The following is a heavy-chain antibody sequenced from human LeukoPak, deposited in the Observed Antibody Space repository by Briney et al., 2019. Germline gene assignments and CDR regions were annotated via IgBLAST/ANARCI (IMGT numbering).Heavy chain of an antibody. CDR3: ARQGNYYGSGSLWGHFDY. CDR2: VFPDDSDT. D-gene: IGHD3-10*01. J-gene: IGHJ4*02. V-gene: IGHV5-51*01. Sequence: GESLKISCKGSGYSFTSNWIGWVRQMPGKGLEWMGIVFPDDSDTRYSPSFQGQVTISADKSISTIYLQWTSLRASDAAMYYCARQGNYYGSGSLWGHFDYWGQGTLVTVSS. CDR1: GYSFTSNW.